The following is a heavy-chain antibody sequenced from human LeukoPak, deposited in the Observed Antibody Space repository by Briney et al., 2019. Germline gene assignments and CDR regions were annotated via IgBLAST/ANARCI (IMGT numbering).Heavy chain of an antibody. Sequence: GGSLRLSCAASGFTVSSNYMSWVRQAPGKGLEWDSIIYSGGSTYYADSVKGRFTISRDNSKNTLYLQMNSLRAEDTAVYYCASGSGSYRTPYYYMDVWGKGTTVTVSS. V-gene: IGHV3-53*01. CDR2: IYSGGST. J-gene: IGHJ6*03. CDR1: GFTVSSNY. CDR3: ASGSGSYRTPYYYMDV. D-gene: IGHD3-10*01.